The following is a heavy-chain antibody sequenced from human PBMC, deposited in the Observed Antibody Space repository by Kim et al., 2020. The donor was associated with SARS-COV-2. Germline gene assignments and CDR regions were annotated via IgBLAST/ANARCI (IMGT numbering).Heavy chain of an antibody. CDR1: GFTFSDYY. V-gene: IGHV3-11*05. D-gene: IGHD3-16*02. Sequence: GGSLRLSCAASGFTFSDYYMSWIRQAPGKGLEWVSYISSSSSYTNYADSVKGRFTISRDNAKNSLYLQMNSLRAEDTAVYYCARVGYDYVWGSYRDYYYYYGIDVWGPGTPVTVSS. J-gene: IGHJ6*02. CDR2: ISSSSSYT. CDR3: ARVGYDYVWGSYRDYYYYYGIDV.